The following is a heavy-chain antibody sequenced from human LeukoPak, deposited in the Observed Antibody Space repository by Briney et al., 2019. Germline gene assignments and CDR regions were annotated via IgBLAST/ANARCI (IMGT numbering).Heavy chain of an antibody. J-gene: IGHJ4*02. V-gene: IGHV3-9*01. CDR2: ISLNSDSI. Sequence: GRSLRLSRVASGFSFDDYVMHWVRQAPGKGLEWVSGISLNSDSIAYADSVKGRFTISRDNAKNSLYLQMNSLKNEDTAFYYCAKVGGTDTTEDYWGRGTLVTVSS. D-gene: IGHD4-23*01. CDR1: GFSFDDYV. CDR3: AKVGGTDTTEDY.